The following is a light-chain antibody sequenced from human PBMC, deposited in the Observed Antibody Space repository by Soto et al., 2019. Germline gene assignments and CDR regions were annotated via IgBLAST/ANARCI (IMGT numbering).Light chain of an antibody. J-gene: IGKJ1*01. Sequence: DIQITQSPSSLSASAGDRVTITCRASQSITSYLNWYLQKPGKAPELLIHAASRLQSGVPSRFSGSGSGTDFTLTISSLQPEDFATYYCQQTYGTPQTFGQGTKVDIK. CDR2: AAS. CDR3: QQTYGTPQT. V-gene: IGKV1-39*01. CDR1: QSITSY.